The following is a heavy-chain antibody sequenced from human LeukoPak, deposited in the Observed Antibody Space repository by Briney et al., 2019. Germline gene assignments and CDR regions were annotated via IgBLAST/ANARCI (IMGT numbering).Heavy chain of an antibody. J-gene: IGHJ3*02. CDR3: ARDDRSYYGSGSYI. CDR1: GFTFSDFW. CDR2: INKDGSDK. D-gene: IGHD3-10*01. Sequence: QPGGSLRLSCAASGFTFSDFWVEWFRQAPGKGLEWVANINKDGSDKYYMDSVTGRFSISRDNAKNSLSLQMNSLRAEDTAVYYCARDDRSYYGSGSYIWGQGTMVTVSS. V-gene: IGHV3-7*01.